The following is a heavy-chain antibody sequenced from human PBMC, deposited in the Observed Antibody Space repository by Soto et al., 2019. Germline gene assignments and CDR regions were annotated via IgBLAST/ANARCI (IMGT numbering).Heavy chain of an antibody. D-gene: IGHD3-16*01. V-gene: IGHV1-69*14. Sequence: QVQLVQSGAEVKKPGSSVRVSCKASGATLKSFINYGITWLRQAPGQGLEYVGGILTVFGAANNAQTFQGRVTISADKSTRTVKMELSILSSNDTAVYYCARGAATQILMLKDDDLEMSGHGTMVTVSS. CDR2: ILTVFGAA. CDR1: GATLKSFINYG. CDR3: ARGAATQILMLKDDDLEM. J-gene: IGHJ3*02.